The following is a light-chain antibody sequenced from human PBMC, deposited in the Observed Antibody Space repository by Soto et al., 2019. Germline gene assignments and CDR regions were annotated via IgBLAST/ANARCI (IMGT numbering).Light chain of an antibody. CDR3: QQLSTYPLT. CDR1: QSVSSN. CDR2: GAS. Sequence: EIVMTQSPATLSVSPGERATLSCRASQSVSSNLAWYQQKPGQAPRLLIYGASTLQSGVPSRFSGSGSGTDFTLTISSLQPEDFATYYCQQLSTYPLTFGGGTMVDI. J-gene: IGKJ4*01. V-gene: IGKV3-15*01.